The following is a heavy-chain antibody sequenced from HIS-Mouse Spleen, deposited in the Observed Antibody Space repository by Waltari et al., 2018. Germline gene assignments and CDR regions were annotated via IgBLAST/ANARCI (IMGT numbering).Heavy chain of an antibody. V-gene: IGHV4-39*07. Sequence: QLQLQESGPGLVKTSETLSLTCTVPGGSISSSSYYWGWIRQPPGKGLEWIGSIYYSGSTYYNPSLKSRVTISVDTSKNQFSLKLSSVTAADTAVYYCARDTSKAGGGGRWGQGTMVTVSS. CDR1: GGSISSSSYY. J-gene: IGHJ3*01. CDR3: ARDTSKAGGGGR. CDR2: IYYSGST. D-gene: IGHD1-26*01.